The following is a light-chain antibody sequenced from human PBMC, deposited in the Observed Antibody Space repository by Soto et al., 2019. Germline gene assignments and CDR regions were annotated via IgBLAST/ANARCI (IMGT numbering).Light chain of an antibody. CDR2: DAS. V-gene: IGKV3-11*01. CDR3: LQRSSWPRT. Sequence: EIVLTQSPATLSLSPGERATLSCRASQSVSNYLAWYQQKPGQAPRLLIYDASTMATAIPDRFSGSGSGTDFTLTISSLYPEDFAVYYCLQRSSWPRTFGQGTRLEIK. J-gene: IGKJ2*01. CDR1: QSVSNY.